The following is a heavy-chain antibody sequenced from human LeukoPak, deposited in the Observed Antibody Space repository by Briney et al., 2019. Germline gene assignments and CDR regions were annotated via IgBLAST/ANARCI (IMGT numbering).Heavy chain of an antibody. D-gene: IGHD3-3*01. Sequence: SETLSLTCTVSGGSISSYYRSWLRQPAGKGLEWIGRIYTSGSTNYNPSLKSRVTMSVDTSKNQFSLKLSSVTSADTAVYYCARDFWSGYYTTYYYYMDVWGKGTTVTLSS. CDR1: GGSISSYY. CDR2: IYTSGST. J-gene: IGHJ6*03. CDR3: ARDFWSGYYTTYYYYMDV. V-gene: IGHV4-4*07.